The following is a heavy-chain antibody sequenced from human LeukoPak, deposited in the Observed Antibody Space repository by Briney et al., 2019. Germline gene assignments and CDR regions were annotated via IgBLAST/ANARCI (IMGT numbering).Heavy chain of an antibody. V-gene: IGHV3-23*01. D-gene: IGHD5-18*01. CDR1: GFTFSSYA. CDR2: VSGSGGFT. CDR3: AKGANSYTSSHFDY. Sequence: PGGSLRLSCAASGFTFSSYAMSWVRQAPGKGLGWVSTVSGSGGFTYYEDSVKGRFTISRDDSKNTLYLQMKSLRAEDTAVYYCAKGANSYTSSHFDYWGQGTLVTVSS. J-gene: IGHJ4*02.